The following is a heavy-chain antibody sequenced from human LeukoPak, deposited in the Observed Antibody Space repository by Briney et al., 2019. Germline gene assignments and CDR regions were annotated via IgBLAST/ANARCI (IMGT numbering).Heavy chain of an antibody. V-gene: IGHV1-18*01. CDR3: ARTGSMVGYFDY. D-gene: IGHD3-10*01. CDR2: ISAYNGNT. Sequence: ASVTVSCKASGYTFTSYGISWVRQAPGQGVEWMGWISAYNGNTNYAQKLQGRVTMTTDTSTSTAYMELRSLRSDDTAVYYCARTGSMVGYFDYWGQGTLVTVSS. CDR1: GYTFTSYG. J-gene: IGHJ4*02.